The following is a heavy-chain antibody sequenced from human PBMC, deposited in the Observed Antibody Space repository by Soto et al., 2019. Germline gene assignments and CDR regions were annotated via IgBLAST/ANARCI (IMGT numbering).Heavy chain of an antibody. D-gene: IGHD3-10*01. CDR3: ARDYYGSMGHYSGMDV. CDR1: GGSISSYY. Sequence: SETLSLTCTVSGGSISSYYWSWIRQPPGKGLEWIGYIYYSGSTNYNPSLKSRVTISVDASKNQFSLKLSSVTAADTAVYYCARDYYGSMGHYSGMDVWGQGTTVTVSS. V-gene: IGHV4-59*01. J-gene: IGHJ6*02. CDR2: IYYSGST.